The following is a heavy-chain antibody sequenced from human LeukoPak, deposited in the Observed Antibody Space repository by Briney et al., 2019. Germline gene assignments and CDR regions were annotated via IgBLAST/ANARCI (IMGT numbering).Heavy chain of an antibody. Sequence: ASVTVSCNTSGYTFASYYIHWVRQAPGQGPEWMGIINPSGGSAGYAQNFQGRVTMTRDTSTSTVYMELSSLRSEDTAVYYCARGMVRGVIRGSFDYWGQGTPVTVSS. V-gene: IGHV1-46*01. CDR3: ARGMVRGVIRGSFDY. CDR2: INPSGGSA. J-gene: IGHJ4*02. D-gene: IGHD3-10*01. CDR1: GYTFASYY.